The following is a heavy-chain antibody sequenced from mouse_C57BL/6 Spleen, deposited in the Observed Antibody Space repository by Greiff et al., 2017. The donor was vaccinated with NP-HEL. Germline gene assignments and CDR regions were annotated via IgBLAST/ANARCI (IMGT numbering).Heavy chain of an antibody. D-gene: IGHD1-1*01. CDR3: ARGGLDYFHFDY. V-gene: IGHV5-4*01. CDR2: ISDGGSYT. Sequence: EVQVVESGGGLVKPGGSLKLSCAASGFTFSSYAMSWVRQTPEKRLEWVATISDGGSYTYYPDNVKGRFTISRDNAKNNLYLQMSHLKSEDTAMYYCARGGLDYFHFDYWGQGTTLTVSS. J-gene: IGHJ2*01. CDR1: GFTFSSYA.